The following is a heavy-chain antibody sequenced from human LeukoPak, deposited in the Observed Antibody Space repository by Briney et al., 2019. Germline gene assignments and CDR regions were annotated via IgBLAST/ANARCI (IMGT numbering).Heavy chain of an antibody. CDR2: FDPEDGET. D-gene: IGHD4-23*01. J-gene: IGHJ4*02. CDR3: ATSGLRWLAFDY. V-gene: IGHV1-24*01. Sequence: ASVKVSCKVSGYTLTELSMHWVRQAPGKGLEWMGGFDPEDGETIYAQKFQGRVTMTEDTSTDTAYMELSSLRSEDTAVYYCATSGLRWLAFDYWGQGTLVTVSS. CDR1: GYTLTELS.